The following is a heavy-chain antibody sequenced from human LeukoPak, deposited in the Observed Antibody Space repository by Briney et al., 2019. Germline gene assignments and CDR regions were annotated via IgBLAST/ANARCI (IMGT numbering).Heavy chain of an antibody. Sequence: GGSLRLSCAASGFTVSSNYMSWVRQAPGKGLEWVSVIYSGGSTYYADSVKGRFTISIDNSKNTLYLQMNSLRAEDTAVYYCARDNSDYYNMDVWGKGTTVTVSS. V-gene: IGHV3-53*01. CDR1: GFTVSSNY. CDR2: IYSGGST. D-gene: IGHD3-10*01. J-gene: IGHJ6*03. CDR3: ARDNSDYYNMDV.